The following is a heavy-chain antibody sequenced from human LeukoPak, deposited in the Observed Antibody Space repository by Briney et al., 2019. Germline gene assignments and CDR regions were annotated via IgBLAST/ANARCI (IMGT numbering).Heavy chain of an antibody. Sequence: PGGSLRLSCAASGFTFSSYSMNWVRQAPGKGLEWVSSISSSSSYIYYADSVKGRFTISRDNAKDSLYLQMNSLRAEDTAVYYCARVVVVPAAIRYMDVWGKGTTVAVSS. CDR1: GFTFSSYS. D-gene: IGHD2-2*01. V-gene: IGHV3-21*01. CDR2: ISSSSSYI. CDR3: ARVVVVPAAIRYMDV. J-gene: IGHJ6*03.